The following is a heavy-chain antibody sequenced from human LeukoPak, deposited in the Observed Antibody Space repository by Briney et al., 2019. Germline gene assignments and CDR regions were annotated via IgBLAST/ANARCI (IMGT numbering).Heavy chain of an antibody. Sequence: EASVKVSCKASGYTFTGYYMHWVRQAPGQGLEWMGRINPNSGGTNYAQKFQGRVTMTRDTSISTAYMELSRLRSDDTAVYYCAKTDYVDNWFDPWGQGTLVTVSS. D-gene: IGHD4-17*01. V-gene: IGHV1-2*06. CDR1: GYTFTGYY. CDR3: AKTDYVDNWFDP. J-gene: IGHJ5*02. CDR2: INPNSGGT.